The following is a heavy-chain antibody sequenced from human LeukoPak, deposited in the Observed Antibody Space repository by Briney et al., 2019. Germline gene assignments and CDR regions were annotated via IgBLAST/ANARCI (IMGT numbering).Heavy chain of an antibody. CDR3: ARDRGWSLYYYGMDV. V-gene: IGHV4-59*01. CDR2: IYYSGST. CDR1: GGSISSYY. J-gene: IGHJ6*02. Sequence: SETLSLTCTVSGGSISSYYWSWIRQPPGKGLEWIGYIYYSGSTNYNPSLKSRVTISVDTSKNQFSLKLSSVTAADMAVYYCARDRGWSLYYYGMDVWGQGTTVTVSS.